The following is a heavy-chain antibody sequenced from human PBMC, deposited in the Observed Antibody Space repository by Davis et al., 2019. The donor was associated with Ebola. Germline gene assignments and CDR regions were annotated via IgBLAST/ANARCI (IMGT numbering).Heavy chain of an antibody. V-gene: IGHV1-2*04. D-gene: IGHD2-15*01. J-gene: IGHJ4*02. Sequence: ASVKVSCKASGYTFTGYYMHWVRQAPGQGLEWMGWINPNSGGTNYAQKFQGWVTMTRDTSISTAYMELSRLRSDDTAVYYCAREGYCSGGSCIYFDYWGQGTLVTVSS. CDR1: GYTFTGYY. CDR3: AREGYCSGGSCIYFDY. CDR2: INPNSGGT.